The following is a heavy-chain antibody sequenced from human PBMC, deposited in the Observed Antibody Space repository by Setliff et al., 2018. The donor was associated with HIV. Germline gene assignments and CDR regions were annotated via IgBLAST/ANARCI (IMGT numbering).Heavy chain of an antibody. J-gene: IGHJ4*02. D-gene: IGHD3-22*01. V-gene: IGHV1-46*01. Sequence: ASVKVSCKASGYTFTSYYMHWVRQAPGQGLEWMGIINPSSGSTSYTQMFRGRVTMTRDTSTSTVYMELSGLRSEDTAVYYCAKDMNREGYSDSSPHDFWGQGTLVTVSS. CDR3: AKDMNREGYSDSSPHDF. CDR1: GYTFTSYY. CDR2: INPSSGST.